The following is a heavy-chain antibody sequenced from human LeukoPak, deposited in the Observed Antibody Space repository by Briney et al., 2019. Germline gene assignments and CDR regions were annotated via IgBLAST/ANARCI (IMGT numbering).Heavy chain of an antibody. CDR2: IWYDGSNK. CDR1: GFTFSSYG. CDR3: AKDRLEYCSGGSCYYFDY. V-gene: IGHV3-33*06. J-gene: IGHJ4*02. Sequence: PGRPLRLSCAASGFTFSSYGMHWVRQAPGKGLEWVAVIWYDGSNKYYADSVKGRLTISRDNSKNTLYLQMNSLRAEDTAVYYCAKDRLEYCSGGSCYYFDYWGQGTLVTVSS. D-gene: IGHD2-15*01.